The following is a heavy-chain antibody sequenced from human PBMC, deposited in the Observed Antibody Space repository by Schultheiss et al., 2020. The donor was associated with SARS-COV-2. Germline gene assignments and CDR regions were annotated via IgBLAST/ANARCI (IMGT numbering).Heavy chain of an antibody. CDR1: GFSFSSYE. CDR2: ISGSGGST. CDR3: AREWYSSALDY. V-gene: IGHV3-23*01. D-gene: IGHD6-19*01. Sequence: GESLKISCAASGFSFSSYEMNWVRQAPGKGLEWVSAISGSGGSTYYADSVKGRFTISRDNSKNTLYLQMNSLRAEDTAVYYCAREWYSSALDYWGQGTLVTVSS. J-gene: IGHJ4*02.